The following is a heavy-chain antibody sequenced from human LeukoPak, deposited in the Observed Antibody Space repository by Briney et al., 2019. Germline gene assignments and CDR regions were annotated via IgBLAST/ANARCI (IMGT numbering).Heavy chain of an antibody. CDR3: ASVPGKLGIPPHFDY. J-gene: IGHJ4*02. CDR1: GDSISSSSYY. V-gene: IGHV4-39*07. CDR2: IYYSGST. Sequence: KTSETLSLTCTVSGDSISSSSYYWGWIRQPPGKGLEWIGSIYYSGSTYYNPSLKSRVTISVDTSKNQFSLKLSSVTAADTAVYYCASVPGKLGIPPHFDYWGQGTLVIVSS. D-gene: IGHD7-27*01.